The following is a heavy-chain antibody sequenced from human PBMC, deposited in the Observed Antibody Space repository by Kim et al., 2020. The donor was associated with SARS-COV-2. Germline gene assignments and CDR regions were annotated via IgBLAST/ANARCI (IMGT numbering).Heavy chain of an antibody. Sequence: ASVKVSCKASGYTFTSYGISWVRQAPGQGLEWMGWISAYNGNTNYAQKLQGRVTMTTDTSTSTAYMELRSLRSDDTAVYYCARDKGYGSGSPPSYYYYYYMDFWGKGTTVTVSS. CDR2: ISAYNGNT. D-gene: IGHD3-10*01. CDR3: ARDKGYGSGSPPSYYYYYYMDF. J-gene: IGHJ6*03. CDR1: GYTFTSYG. V-gene: IGHV1-18*01.